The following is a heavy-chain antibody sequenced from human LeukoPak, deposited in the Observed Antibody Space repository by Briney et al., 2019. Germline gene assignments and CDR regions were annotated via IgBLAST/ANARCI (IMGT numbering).Heavy chain of an antibody. Sequence: PGGSLRLSCPASGFTVSSNYMSWVRQAAGKGLDWVSVIYSGGSTYYADSVKGRFTISRDNSKNTLYLQMNSLRAEDTAVYYCARPYYYGSGSYYDYWGQGTLVTVSS. J-gene: IGHJ4*02. CDR2: IYSGGST. V-gene: IGHV3-53*01. D-gene: IGHD3-10*01. CDR1: GFTVSSNY. CDR3: ARPYYYGSGSYYDY.